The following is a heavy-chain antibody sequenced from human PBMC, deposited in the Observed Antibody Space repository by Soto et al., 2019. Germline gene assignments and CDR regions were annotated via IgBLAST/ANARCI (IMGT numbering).Heavy chain of an antibody. CDR3: GNERSSRWYYFDY. J-gene: IGHJ4*01. Sequence: GGSLRLSCAASGFTFSIYGTHWVRQAPGKGLEWVAGISNDGSIKYYVDSVKGRFTISRANSKNTLYLQMNSLRGEDTAVYYSGNERSSRWYYFDYWGHGTLLTVSS. CDR1: GFTFSIYG. D-gene: IGHD6-13*01. CDR2: ISNDGSIK. V-gene: IGHV3-30*18.